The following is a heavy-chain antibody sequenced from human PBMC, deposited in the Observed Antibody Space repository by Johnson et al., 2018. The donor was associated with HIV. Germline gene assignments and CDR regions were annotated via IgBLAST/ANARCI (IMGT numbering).Heavy chain of an antibody. Sequence: VQLVESGGGVVQPGRSLRLSCAASGFTVSSNYMSWVRQAPGKGLEWVGRIKSKNDGGTIDYGAHVKGRFTISRYDSKNTLYLKMKSLKTEDTAVYYCTTDWDSVVVPAPAFDIWGQWTMVTVSS. CDR2: IKSKNDGGTI. J-gene: IGHJ3*02. D-gene: IGHD2-2*01. CDR1: GFTVSSNY. V-gene: IGHV3-15*01. CDR3: TTDWDSVVVPAPAFDI.